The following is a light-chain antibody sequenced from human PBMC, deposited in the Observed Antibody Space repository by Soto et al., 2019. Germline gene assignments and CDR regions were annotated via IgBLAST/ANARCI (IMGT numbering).Light chain of an antibody. CDR2: ASS. V-gene: IGKV3-15*01. J-gene: IGKJ1*01. Sequence: EIVMTQSPATLSVSPGERVTLSCRASQSVSNNLAWYQQKPGQAPRLLIYASSTRATGIPARFIGSGSGTEFTLTISSLQSEDFALYYCQQYKNWPPWTFGQGTKVDNK. CDR3: QQYKNWPPWT. CDR1: QSVSNN.